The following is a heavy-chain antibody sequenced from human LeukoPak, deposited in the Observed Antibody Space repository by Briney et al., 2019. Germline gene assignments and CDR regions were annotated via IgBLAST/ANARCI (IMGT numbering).Heavy chain of an antibody. CDR1: GASITSSY. Sequence: SETLSLSCTVSGASITSSYCTWIRQPAGEGLEWIGRISTGGSTTYNPSFKSRVTMSLDTSKNQFSLNLPSVTAADTAVYYCARDQTHYVSSGYYYVTYFQHWGQGSLVTVSS. CDR2: ISTGGST. V-gene: IGHV4-4*07. J-gene: IGHJ1*01. CDR3: ARDQTHYVSSGYYYVTYFQH. D-gene: IGHD3-22*01.